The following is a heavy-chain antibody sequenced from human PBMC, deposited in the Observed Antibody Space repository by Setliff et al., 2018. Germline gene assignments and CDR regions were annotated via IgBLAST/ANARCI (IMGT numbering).Heavy chain of an antibody. D-gene: IGHD6-19*01. V-gene: IGHV3-23*01. Sequence: GGSLRLSCAASGFTFSSYAMGWVRQAPGKGLEWVSFISGSGGSTYYADSVKGRFTISRDNSKNTLYLQVNSLRAEDTAVYYCAKIRSGWYEAIDYWGQGTLVTVSS. CDR1: GFTFSSYA. CDR2: ISGSGGST. CDR3: AKIRSGWYEAIDY. J-gene: IGHJ4*02.